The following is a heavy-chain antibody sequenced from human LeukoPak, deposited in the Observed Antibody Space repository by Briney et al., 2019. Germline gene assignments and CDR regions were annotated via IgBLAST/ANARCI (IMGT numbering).Heavy chain of an antibody. D-gene: IGHD6-19*01. Sequence: ASVTVSFKACGYTFTIYDSNWVRQAAGQGREWMGWMNPNSGNKGYAQNFQGRATITRNTSISTAYMELSTLRSEDTAVYYCARGQWLVRMDVWGKGTTVTVSS. CDR1: GYTFTIYD. V-gene: IGHV1-8*03. CDR2: MNPNSGNK. CDR3: ARGQWLVRMDV. J-gene: IGHJ6*03.